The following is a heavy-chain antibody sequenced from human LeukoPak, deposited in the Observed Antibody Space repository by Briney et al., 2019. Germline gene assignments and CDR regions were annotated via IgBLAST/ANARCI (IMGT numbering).Heavy chain of an antibody. J-gene: IGHJ3*02. Sequence: GGSLRLSCAASGFTFSSYGMYWVRQAPGKGLEWVALIWYDGNNKEYADSVKGRFTISRDNSKNTLYLQMNSLRAEDTAVYYCVRYCNGGNCYRDAFDIWGQGTVVTVSS. CDR3: VRYCNGGNCYRDAFDI. CDR1: GFTFSSYG. V-gene: IGHV3-33*01. D-gene: IGHD2-15*01. CDR2: IWYDGNNK.